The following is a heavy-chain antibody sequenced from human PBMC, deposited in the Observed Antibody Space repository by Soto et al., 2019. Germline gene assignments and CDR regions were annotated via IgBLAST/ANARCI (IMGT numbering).Heavy chain of an antibody. D-gene: IGHD6-6*01. Sequence: EVQLEESGGGLVQPGWSLRLSCAASGFTFSSYWMSWFRQAPGKGLEWVANIKQDGSEEHYVDSVKGRFTISRDNAKNALSLQMNSLRVEDTAVYYCAREIAARLWGKGTTVTVSS. CDR1: GFTFSSYW. CDR3: AREIAARL. CDR2: IKQDGSEE. V-gene: IGHV3-7*01. J-gene: IGHJ6*04.